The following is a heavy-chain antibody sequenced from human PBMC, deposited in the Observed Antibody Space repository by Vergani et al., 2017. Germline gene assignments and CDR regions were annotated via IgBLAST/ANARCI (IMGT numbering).Heavy chain of an antibody. V-gene: IGHV3-7*01. Sequence: EVQLVESGGGLVQPGGSLRLSCAASGFTFSSYWMSWVRQAPGKGLEWVANIKQDGSEKYYVDSVKGRFTSSRDNAKNSLYLQMNSLRAEDTAVYYCARERRVPAAIFLAYWGQGTLVTVSS. J-gene: IGHJ4*02. D-gene: IGHD2-2*01. CDR1: GFTFSSYW. CDR2: IKQDGSEK. CDR3: ARERRVPAAIFLAY.